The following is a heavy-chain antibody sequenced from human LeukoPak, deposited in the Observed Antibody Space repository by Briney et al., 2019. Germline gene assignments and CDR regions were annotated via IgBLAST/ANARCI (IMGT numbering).Heavy chain of an antibody. CDR2: ISSNGGST. D-gene: IGHD3-10*01. Sequence: GGSLRLSCSASGFTFNNYFMHWVRQAPGKGPEYVSAISSNGGSTYYADSVKGRFTISRDNSKNSLGLQMSSLRPEDTAVYYCVKDDSYYYGSGSSINWGQGTLVTVSS. V-gene: IGHV3-64D*06. CDR3: VKDDSYYYGSGSSIN. J-gene: IGHJ4*02. CDR1: GFTFNNYF.